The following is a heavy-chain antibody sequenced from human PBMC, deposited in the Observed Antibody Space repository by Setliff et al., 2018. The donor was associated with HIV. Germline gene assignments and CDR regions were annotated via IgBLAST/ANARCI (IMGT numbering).Heavy chain of an antibody. V-gene: IGHV3-66*02. CDR3: ARGYYMDV. J-gene: IGHJ6*03. Sequence: PGESLKISCAASGFTVSSNYMNWVRQAPGKGLEWVSVIYSGGSTYYADSVKGRFTISRDNSKNTLYLQMNSLRGEDTAVYYCARGYYMDVWGKGTAVTVSS. CDR2: IYSGGST. CDR1: GFTVSSNY.